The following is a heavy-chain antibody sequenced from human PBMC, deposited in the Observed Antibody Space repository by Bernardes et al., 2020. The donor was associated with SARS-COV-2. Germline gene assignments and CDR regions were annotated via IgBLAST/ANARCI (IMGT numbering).Heavy chain of an antibody. D-gene: IGHD5-18*01. V-gene: IGHV3-20*04. CDR3: VRGYFYGPFDY. CDR2: INRNGGRT. CDR1: GITFSRNA. Sequence: GGSLRLSCAASGITFSRNAMSWVRQAPGKGLEWVSGINRNGGRTGYADSVKGRFTISRDNAKNSLHLQVNSLRAEDTALYYCVRGYFYGPFDYWGQGILVTVSS. J-gene: IGHJ4*02.